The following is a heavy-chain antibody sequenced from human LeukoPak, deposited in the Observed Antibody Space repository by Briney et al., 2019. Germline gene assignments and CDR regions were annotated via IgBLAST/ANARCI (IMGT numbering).Heavy chain of an antibody. D-gene: IGHD3-10*01. CDR3: ARRKVLLWFGELLGSWFDP. CDR2: VCYSGST. Sequence: PSETLSLTCTVSGGSVSSSSYYWGWIRQPPGKGLEWIPSVCYSGSTYYNPSLESRVTISVDTSKNQFSLKLISVTAADTAVYYCARRKVLLWFGELLGSWFDPWGQGTLVTVSS. V-gene: IGHV4-39*01. J-gene: IGHJ5*02. CDR1: GGSVSSSSYY.